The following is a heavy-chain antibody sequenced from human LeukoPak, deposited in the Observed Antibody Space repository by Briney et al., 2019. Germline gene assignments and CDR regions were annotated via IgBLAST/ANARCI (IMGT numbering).Heavy chain of an antibody. CDR1: GGSISSYY. CDR2: IYYSGST. CDR3: ARVSSGITMVRGVITSSAYYYYYYMDV. Sequence: SETLSLTCTVSGGSISSYYWSWIRQPPGKGLEWIGYIYYSGSTNYNPSLKSRVTISVDTSKNQFSLKLSSVTAADTAVYYCARVSSGITMVRGVITSSAYYYYYYMDVWGKGTTVTVSS. V-gene: IGHV4-59*01. D-gene: IGHD3-10*01. J-gene: IGHJ6*03.